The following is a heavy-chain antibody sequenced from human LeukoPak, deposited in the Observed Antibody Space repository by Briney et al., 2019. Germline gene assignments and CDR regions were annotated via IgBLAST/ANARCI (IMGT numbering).Heavy chain of an antibody. CDR2: INPNSGGT. V-gene: IGHV1-2*06. J-gene: IGHJ4*02. Sequence: ASVKVSCKASGYTFTGYYMHWVRQAPGQGLEWMGRINPNSGGTKYAQKFQGRVTMTRDTSISTAYMELSRLRSDDTSLYYCARAPSSSWSNYNYFDYWGQGTLVTVSS. D-gene: IGHD6-13*01. CDR1: GYTFTGYY. CDR3: ARAPSSSWSNYNYFDY.